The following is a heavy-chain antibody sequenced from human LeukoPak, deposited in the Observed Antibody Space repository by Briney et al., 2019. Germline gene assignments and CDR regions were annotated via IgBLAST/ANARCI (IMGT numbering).Heavy chain of an antibody. D-gene: IGHD2-2*01. CDR2: ISGSGGST. CDR1: GFTFSSYA. Sequence: GGSLRLSCAASGFTFSSYAKSWVRQAPGKGLEWVSAISGSGGSTYYADSVKGRFTISRDNSKNTLYLQMNSLRAEDTAVYYCAKDVVVVPAAVDYWGQRTLVTVSS. CDR3: AKDVVVVPAAVDY. V-gene: IGHV3-23*01. J-gene: IGHJ4*02.